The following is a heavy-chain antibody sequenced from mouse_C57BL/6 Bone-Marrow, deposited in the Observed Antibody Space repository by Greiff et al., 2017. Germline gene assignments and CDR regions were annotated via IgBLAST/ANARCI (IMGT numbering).Heavy chain of an antibody. CDR1: GYTFTSYW. V-gene: IGHV1-5*01. D-gene: IGHD2-4*01. CDR2: IYPGISYT. Sequence: VQLKESGTVLARPGASVKMSCKTSGYTFTSYWMHWVKQRPGQGLEWIGAIYPGISYTLYNPKFKCKANLTAVTSASTASMALSSLTNEDSAVYYCTRFPYYDSDPFYSMDYWGQGTSVTVSS. CDR3: TRFPYYDSDPFYSMDY. J-gene: IGHJ4*01.